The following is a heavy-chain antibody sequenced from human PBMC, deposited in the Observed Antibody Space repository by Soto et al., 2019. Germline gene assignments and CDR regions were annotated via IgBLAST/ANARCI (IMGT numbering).Heavy chain of an antibody. V-gene: IGHV3-49*03. CDR2: IRSKAYGGTT. Sequence: SLRLSCAASGFTLGNCAMSWLRQAPGKGLEWVGFIRSKAYGGTTEYAASVKGRFTISRDDSKSIAYLQMNSLKTEDTAVYYCTRRIAAAGHYYYYGMDVWGQGTTVTVSS. CDR3: TRRIAAAGHYYYYGMDV. CDR1: GFTLGNCA. J-gene: IGHJ6*02. D-gene: IGHD6-13*01.